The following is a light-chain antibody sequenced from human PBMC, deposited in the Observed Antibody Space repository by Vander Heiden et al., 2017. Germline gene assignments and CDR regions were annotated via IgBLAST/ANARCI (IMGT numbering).Light chain of an antibody. J-gene: IGKJ2*01. V-gene: IGKV1-13*02. CDR2: DAT. CDR1: QGITSA. Sequence: AIQFTHSPSSLSTSVGARVTITCRASQGITSALAWYQQKPGKRPELLIYDATSLETGVPLRFSGSGSGTDFTLTISSLQPEDAATYFCQQFSIYPRTFGQGTKLEIK. CDR3: QQFSIYPRT.